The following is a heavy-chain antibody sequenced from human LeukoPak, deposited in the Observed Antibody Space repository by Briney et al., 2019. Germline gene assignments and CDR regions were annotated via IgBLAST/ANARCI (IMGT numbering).Heavy chain of an antibody. J-gene: IGHJ4*02. CDR2: IYYSGSA. Sequence: SETLSLTCTVSGGSISSSSYYWGWIRQPPGKGLEWIGSIYYSGSAYYNPSLKSRVTISVDTSKNQFSLKLSSVTAADAAVYYCARRHYYDSSLRDYWGQGTLVTVSS. CDR3: ARRHYYDSSLRDY. V-gene: IGHV4-39*07. CDR1: GGSISSSSYY. D-gene: IGHD3-22*01.